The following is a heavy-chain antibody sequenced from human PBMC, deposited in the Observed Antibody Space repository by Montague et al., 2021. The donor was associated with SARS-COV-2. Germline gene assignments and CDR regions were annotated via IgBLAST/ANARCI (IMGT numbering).Heavy chain of an antibody. CDR1: GGSFSDFY. Sequence: SETLSLTCAVYGGSFSDFYWSWIRQPPGKGLEWIGYISSNGKTNYNPSLKSRVTLSADASRNEFSLKPDSVTAADTAVYFCARRGYYDSAGYHWHLDLWGRGMLVTVSS. J-gene: IGHJ2*01. CDR2: ISSNGKT. V-gene: IGHV4-34*01. CDR3: ARRGYYDSAGYHWHLDL. D-gene: IGHD3-22*01.